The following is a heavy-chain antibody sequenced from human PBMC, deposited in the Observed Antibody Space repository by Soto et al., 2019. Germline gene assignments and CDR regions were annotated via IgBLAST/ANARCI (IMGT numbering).Heavy chain of an antibody. J-gene: IGHJ4*02. CDR1: RGSFSGYQ. V-gene: IGHV4-34*01. CDR2: INHSGST. Sequence: SETLSLTCAVSRGSFSGYQWTWIRQSPGKGPEWIAEINHSGSTTYNPSLERRVTLSVDTSKNQFSLTLRTVTAADTAVYFCAGRLEYSYAIDFWGQGALVTVSS. D-gene: IGHD5-18*01. CDR3: AGRLEYSYAIDF.